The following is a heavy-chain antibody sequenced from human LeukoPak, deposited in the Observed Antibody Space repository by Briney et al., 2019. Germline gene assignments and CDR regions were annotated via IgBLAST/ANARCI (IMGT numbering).Heavy chain of an antibody. CDR1: GGSISSSNW. V-gene: IGHV4-4*02. Sequence: SGTLSLTCAVSGGSISSSNWWSWVRQPPGRGLEWIGYIYYSGSTTYNPSLKSRVSVSVDTSKNNFSLKLSSVTAADTAVYYCARVPISTTARGYFDYWGQGTLVTVSS. CDR2: IYYSGST. CDR3: ARVPISTTARGYFDY. J-gene: IGHJ4*02. D-gene: IGHD4-17*01.